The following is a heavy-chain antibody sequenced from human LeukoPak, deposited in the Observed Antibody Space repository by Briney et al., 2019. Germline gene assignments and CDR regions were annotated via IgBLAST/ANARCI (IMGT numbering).Heavy chain of an antibody. J-gene: IGHJ6*03. Sequence: SETLSLTCSVSGVSISSDYWSWIRQPPGKGLEWIGYIYYTGTTNYNSSLKSRVTISVDRSKHLFSLKLSSVIAADTAVYYCARGPYYYLDVWGKGTTVTVSS. V-gene: IGHV4-59*01. CDR1: GVSISSDY. CDR3: ARGPYYYLDV. CDR2: IYYTGTT.